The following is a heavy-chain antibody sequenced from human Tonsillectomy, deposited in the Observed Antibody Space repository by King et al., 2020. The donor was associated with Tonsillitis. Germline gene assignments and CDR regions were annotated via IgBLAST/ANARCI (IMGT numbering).Heavy chain of an antibody. D-gene: IGHD3-22*01. V-gene: IGHV3-30*02. Sequence: VQLVESGGGVVQPGGSLGLSCAASGFTFSSYGMHWVRQAPGKGLEWVAFIRYDGSNKYYADSVKGRFTISRDNSKNTLYLQMNSLRAEDTAVYYCAKEGLYYDSSGYLGYWGQGTLVTVSS. CDR3: AKEGLYYDSSGYLGY. CDR2: IRYDGSNK. J-gene: IGHJ4*02. CDR1: GFTFSSYG.